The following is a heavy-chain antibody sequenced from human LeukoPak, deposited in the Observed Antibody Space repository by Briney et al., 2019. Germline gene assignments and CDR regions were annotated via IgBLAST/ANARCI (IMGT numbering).Heavy chain of an antibody. CDR3: AIQEQYYYDSSGYYSSDY. D-gene: IGHD3-22*01. Sequence: GESLKISCKGSGYSFTSYWISWVRQMPGKGLEWMGRIDPSDSYTNCSPSFQGHVTISADKSISTAYLQWSSLKASDTAMYYCAIQEQYYYDSSGYYSSDYWGQGTLVTVSS. CDR2: IDPSDSYT. J-gene: IGHJ4*02. V-gene: IGHV5-10-1*01. CDR1: GYSFTSYW.